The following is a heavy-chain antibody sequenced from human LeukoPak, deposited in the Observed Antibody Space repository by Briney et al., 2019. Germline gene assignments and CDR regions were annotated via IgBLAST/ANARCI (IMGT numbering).Heavy chain of an antibody. J-gene: IGHJ6*03. Sequence: PSETLSLTCTVSGDSITSFYWSWIRQSPGKGPEWIGYFHYSRGTTYNPSLRSRATISADTSQNQFSLKLRSVTAADTAVYYCARAISAWSYFYYMDVWGKGTTVTVSS. CDR1: GDSITSFY. CDR3: ARAISAWSYFYYMDV. V-gene: IGHV4-59*01. CDR2: FHYSRGT. D-gene: IGHD6-19*01.